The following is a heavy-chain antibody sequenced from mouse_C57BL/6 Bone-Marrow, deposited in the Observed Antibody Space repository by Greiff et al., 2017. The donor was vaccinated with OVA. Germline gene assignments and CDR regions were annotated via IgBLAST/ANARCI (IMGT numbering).Heavy chain of an antibody. V-gene: IGHV14-3*01. CDR3: ARLDYYGSSYDY. CDR2: IDPANGNT. CDR1: GFNIKNTY. Sequence: VQLKESVAELVRPGASVKLSCTASGFNIKNTYMHWVKQRPEQGLEWIGRIDPANGNTKYAPKFQGKATITADPSSITAYLQLSSLTSEDTAIYYCARLDYYGSSYDYWGQGTTLTVSS. J-gene: IGHJ2*01. D-gene: IGHD1-1*01.